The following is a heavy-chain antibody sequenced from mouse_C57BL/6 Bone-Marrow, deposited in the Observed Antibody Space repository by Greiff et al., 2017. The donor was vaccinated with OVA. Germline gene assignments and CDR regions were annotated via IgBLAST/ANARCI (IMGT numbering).Heavy chain of an antibody. Sequence: EVKLMESEGGLVQPGSSMKLSCTASGFTFSDYYMAWVRQVPEKGLEWVANINYDGSSTYYLDSLKSRFIISRDNAKNILYLQMSSLKSEDTATYYCASLRHYYAMDYWGQGTSVTVSS. CDR3: ASLRHYYAMDY. V-gene: IGHV5-16*01. CDR2: INYDGSST. D-gene: IGHD1-2*01. J-gene: IGHJ4*01. CDR1: GFTFSDYY.